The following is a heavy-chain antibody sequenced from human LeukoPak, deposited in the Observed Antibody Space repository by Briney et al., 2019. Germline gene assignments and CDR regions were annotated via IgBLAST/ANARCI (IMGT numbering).Heavy chain of an antibody. CDR1: GFTFTTYT. V-gene: IGHV3-48*04. J-gene: IGHJ3*02. Sequence: GGSLRLSCAASGFTFTTYTMNWVRQAPGKGLEWLSYISSSASAIADSVRGRFTISRDDAKTSLYLQMNSLRAEDTAVYYCARDAVHSGTGNTFDIWGQGTVVTVSS. D-gene: IGHD6-13*01. CDR3: ARDAVHSGTGNTFDI. CDR2: ISSSASA.